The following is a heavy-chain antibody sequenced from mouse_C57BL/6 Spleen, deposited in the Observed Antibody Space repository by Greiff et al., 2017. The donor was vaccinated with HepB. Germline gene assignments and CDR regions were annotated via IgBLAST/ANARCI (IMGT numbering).Heavy chain of an antibody. Sequence: QVQLQQSGAELAKPGASVKLSCKASGYTFTSYWMHWVKQRPGQGLEWIGEIDPSDSYTNYNQKFKGKSTLTVDKSSSTAYMQLSSLTSEDSAVYYCARSRLKGTMDYWGQGTSVTVSS. J-gene: IGHJ4*01. CDR1: GYTFTSYW. CDR3: ARSRLKGTMDY. CDR2: IDPSDSYT. D-gene: IGHD1-3*01. V-gene: IGHV1-69*01.